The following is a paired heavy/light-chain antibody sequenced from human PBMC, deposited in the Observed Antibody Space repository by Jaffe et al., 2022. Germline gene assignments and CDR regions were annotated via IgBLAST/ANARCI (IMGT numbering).Light chain of an antibody. V-gene: IGKV1-39*01. CDR2: AAS. CDR1: QSISSS. Sequence: DIQMTQSPSSLSASVGGRVTITCRASQSISSSLNWYQHKPGKAPELLIYAASSLQSAVPSRFSGSGSGTDFTLTISSLQPEDFATYYCQQTYSSPRTFGQGTKLEIK. J-gene: IGKJ2*01. CDR3: QQTYSSPRT.
Heavy chain of an antibody. D-gene: IGHD6-13*01. CDR3: AHRIATSGVEYFQH. J-gene: IGHJ1*01. V-gene: IGHV2-5*02. CDR1: GFSLSTSGVG. CDR2: IYWDDDK. Sequence: QITLKESGPTLVKPTQTLTLTCTFSGFSLSTSGVGVGWIRQPPGKALEWLALIYWDDDKRYSPSLKSRLTITKDTSKNQVVLTMTNMDPVDTATYYCAHRIATSGVEYFQHWGQGTLVTVSS.